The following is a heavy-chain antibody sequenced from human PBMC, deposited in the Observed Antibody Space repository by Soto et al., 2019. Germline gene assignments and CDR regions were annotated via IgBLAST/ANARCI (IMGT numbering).Heavy chain of an antibody. CDR1: GFTFSSYV. CDR2: ISYDGSSE. CDR3: ATTLLGATVYAACDY. J-gene: IGHJ4*02. V-gene: IGHV3-30-3*01. Sequence: QVQLVESGGGVVQPGMSLTLSCAASGFTFSSYVLHWVRQAPAKRLDWVAAISYDGSSEYYADSVKGRFIISRDSSKNKQYPQMDSPRAEDTALYYSATTLLGATVYAACDYWGQGTMFTFSS. D-gene: IGHD1-26*01.